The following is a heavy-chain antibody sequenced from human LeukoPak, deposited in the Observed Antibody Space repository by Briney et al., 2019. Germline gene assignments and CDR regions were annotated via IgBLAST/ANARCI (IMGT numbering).Heavy chain of an antibody. D-gene: IGHD2-15*01. Sequence: GASVNVSCKASGYTFTSYYMHWVRQAPGQGLEWMGIINPSGGSTSYAQKFQGRVTMTRDTSTSTVYMELSSLRSEDTAVYYCARDPLGYCSGGSCHPTWYFDLWGRGTLVTVSS. CDR2: INPSGGST. J-gene: IGHJ2*01. CDR1: GYTFTSYY. V-gene: IGHV1-46*01. CDR3: ARDPLGYCSGGSCHPTWYFDL.